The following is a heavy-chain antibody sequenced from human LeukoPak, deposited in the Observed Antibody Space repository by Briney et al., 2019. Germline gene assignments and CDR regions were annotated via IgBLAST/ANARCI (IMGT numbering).Heavy chain of an antibody. V-gene: IGHV3-30*04. CDR3: AKGSKAVLFTRDHYMDV. J-gene: IGHJ6*03. CDR2: ISYDGSNK. CDR1: GFTFSSYA. D-gene: IGHD6-19*01. Sequence: GGSLRLSCAASGFTFSSYAMHWVRQAPGKGLEWVAIISYDGSNKYYADSVRGRFTISRDNSKNTLYLQMNSLRAEDTAVYFCAKGSKAVLFTRDHYMDVWGKGTTVTISS.